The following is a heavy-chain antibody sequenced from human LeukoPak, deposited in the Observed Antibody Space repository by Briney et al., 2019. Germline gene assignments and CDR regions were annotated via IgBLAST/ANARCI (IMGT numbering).Heavy chain of an antibody. CDR2: IIPIFGTA. CDR3: ARTSLGYCSGGSCFYYYYMDV. CDR1: GGTFSSYA. D-gene: IGHD2-15*01. J-gene: IGHJ6*03. Sequence: SVKVSCKASGGTFSSYAISWVRQAPGQGLEWMGGIIPIFGTANYAQKFQGRVTITADESTSTAYMELSSLRSEDTAVYYCARTSLGYCSGGSCFYYYYMDVWGKGTTVTISS. V-gene: IGHV1-69*13.